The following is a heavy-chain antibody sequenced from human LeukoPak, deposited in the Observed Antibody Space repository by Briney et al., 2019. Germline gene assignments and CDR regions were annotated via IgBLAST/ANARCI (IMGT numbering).Heavy chain of an antibody. CDR3: ARGTFSSGWYRIDY. CDR1: GYTFTGYY. V-gene: IGHV1-2*02. CDR2: INPNSGGT. D-gene: IGHD6-19*01. J-gene: IGHJ4*02. Sequence: ASVKVSCKASGYTFTGYYMHWVRQAPGQGFEWMGWINPNSGGTNYAQKFQGRVTMTRDTSISTAYMELSRLRSDDTAVYYCARGTFSSGWYRIDYWGQGTLVTVSS.